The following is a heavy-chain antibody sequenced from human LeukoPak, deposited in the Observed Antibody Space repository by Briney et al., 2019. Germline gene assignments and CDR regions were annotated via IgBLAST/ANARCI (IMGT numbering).Heavy chain of an antibody. D-gene: IGHD3-10*01. J-gene: IGHJ4*02. V-gene: IGHV1-8*01. Sequence: ASVTVSCKASGYTFTSYDINWVRQATGQGLEWMGWMNPNSGNTGYAKKFQGRGIMTRNNSTSTGYMELCSVRSEDTAVYYCARAAERVLLWFGKKYYFDYWGQGTLVTVSS. CDR2: MNPNSGNT. CDR3: ARAAERVLLWFGKKYYFDY. CDR1: GYTFTSYD.